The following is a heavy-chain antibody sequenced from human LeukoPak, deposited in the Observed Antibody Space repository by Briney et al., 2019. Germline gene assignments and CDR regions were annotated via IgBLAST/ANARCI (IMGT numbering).Heavy chain of an antibody. Sequence: VASVKVSCKASGGTFSGYAISWVRQAPGQGLEWMGRIIPILGIANYAQKFQGRVTITADKSTSTAYMELSGLRSEDTAVYYCARDPLGFVVHYGMDVWGQGTTVTVSS. CDR1: GGTFSGYA. D-gene: IGHD6-6*01. CDR2: IIPILGIA. V-gene: IGHV1-69*04. CDR3: ARDPLGFVVHYGMDV. J-gene: IGHJ6*02.